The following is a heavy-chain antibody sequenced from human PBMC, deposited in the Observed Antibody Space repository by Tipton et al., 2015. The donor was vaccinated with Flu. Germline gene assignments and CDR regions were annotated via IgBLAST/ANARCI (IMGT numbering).Heavy chain of an antibody. CDR3: ARLSSNWYHQLDN. V-gene: IGHV4-39*07. D-gene: IGHD6-13*01. J-gene: IGHJ4*02. CDR2: IYYSGST. Sequence: TLSLTCTVSGGSISSSNYYWGWIRQPPGKGLEWIGSIYYSGSTYYNPSLKSRVTISVDTSKNQFSLKLTSVTAADTAVYYCARLSSNWYHQLDNWGQGTLVTVSS. CDR1: GGSISSSNYY.